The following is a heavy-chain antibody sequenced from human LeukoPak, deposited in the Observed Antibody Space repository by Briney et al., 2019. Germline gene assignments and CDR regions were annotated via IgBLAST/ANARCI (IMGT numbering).Heavy chain of an antibody. CDR1: GGTFSSYA. Sequence: SVKVSYKASGGTFSSYAISWVRQAPGQGLEWMGRIIPIFGIANYAQKFQGRVTITADKSTSTAYMELSSLRSEDTAVYYCAIRYGSGTVGVLDPWGQGTLVTVSS. V-gene: IGHV1-69*04. D-gene: IGHD3-10*01. CDR3: AIRYGSGTVGVLDP. CDR2: IIPIFGIA. J-gene: IGHJ5*02.